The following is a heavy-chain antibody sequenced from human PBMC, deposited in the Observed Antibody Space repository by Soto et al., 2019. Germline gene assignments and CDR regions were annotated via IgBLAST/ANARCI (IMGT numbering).Heavy chain of an antibody. Sequence: SVKVSCKASGGTFSSYAISWVRQAPGQGLEWMGGIIPIFGTANYAQKFQGRVTITADESTSTAYMELSSLRSEDTAVYYCARGYSGSYGHAFDIWGQGTMVTVS. CDR3: ARGYSGSYGHAFDI. CDR1: GGTFSSYA. D-gene: IGHD1-26*01. V-gene: IGHV1-69*13. CDR2: IIPIFGTA. J-gene: IGHJ3*02.